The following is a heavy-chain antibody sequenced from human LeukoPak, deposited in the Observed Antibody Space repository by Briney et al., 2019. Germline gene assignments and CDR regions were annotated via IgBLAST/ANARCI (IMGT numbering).Heavy chain of an antibody. V-gene: IGHV1-69*01. J-gene: IGHJ4*02. D-gene: IGHD6-13*01. CDR1: GGTFSSYA. CDR2: IIPIFGTA. Sequence: AVKVSCKAAGGTFSSYAISWVRQAPGQGLEWMGGIIPIFGTANYAQKFQGRVTITADESTSTAYMELSSLRSEDTAVYYCARVGQQLVLWYYFDYWGQGTLVTVSS. CDR3: ARVGQQLVLWYYFDY.